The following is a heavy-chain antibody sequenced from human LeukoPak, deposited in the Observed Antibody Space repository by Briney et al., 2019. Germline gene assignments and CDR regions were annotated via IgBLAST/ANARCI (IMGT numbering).Heavy chain of an antibody. V-gene: IGHV3-30*02. CDR3: AKDTDADYDDILTGYPH. CDR2: IRYDGSNK. J-gene: IGHJ4*02. Sequence: PGGSLRLSCAASGFTFSNYWMSWVRQAPGKGLEGVAFIRYDGSNKYYADSVKGRFTISRDNSKNTLYLQMNSLRAEDTAVYYCAKDTDADYDDILTGYPHWGQGTLVTVSS. CDR1: GFTFSNYW. D-gene: IGHD3-9*01.